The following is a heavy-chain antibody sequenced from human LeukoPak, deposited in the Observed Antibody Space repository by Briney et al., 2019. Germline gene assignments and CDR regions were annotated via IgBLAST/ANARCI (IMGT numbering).Heavy chain of an antibody. CDR2: ISDSGHST. V-gene: IGHV3-23*01. CDR1: GFSFSSYA. D-gene: IGHD2-15*01. J-gene: IGHJ4*02. Sequence: GGSLRLSCAASGFSFSSYAMSWVRQAPGKGLEWVSGISDSGHSTYDADSVKGRFTISRDNSKNMLYLQMNSLRAEDTAVYYCSCHGGVDYWGQGTLVTVSS. CDR3: SCHGGVDY.